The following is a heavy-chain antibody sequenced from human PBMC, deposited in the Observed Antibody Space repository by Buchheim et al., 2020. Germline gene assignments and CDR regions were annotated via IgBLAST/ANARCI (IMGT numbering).Heavy chain of an antibody. Sequence: EVQLVESGGGLVQPGGSLRLSCAASGFTFSSYEMNWVRQAPGKGREWVSYISSSGSTIYYAESVKGRFTISRDNAKNSLYLQMNSLKAEDTAVYYCARGAYCGGDCYSSPFDYWGQGTL. CDR2: ISSSGSTI. D-gene: IGHD2-21*02. CDR3: ARGAYCGGDCYSSPFDY. CDR1: GFTFSSYE. V-gene: IGHV3-48*03. J-gene: IGHJ4*02.